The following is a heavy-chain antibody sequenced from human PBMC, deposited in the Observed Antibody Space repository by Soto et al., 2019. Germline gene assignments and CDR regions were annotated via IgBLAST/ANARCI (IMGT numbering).Heavy chain of an antibody. V-gene: IGHV3-7*03. CDR2: IKQDGSEK. Sequence: PGGSLRLSCAASGFPFRTYWMTWVRQAPGKGLEWVANIKQDGSEKYYVDSVKGRFTISRDNAKDSLFLQMDSLRAEDSALYYCATASPLMRFGDLLSRLHLDYWGQGALVTVSS. D-gene: IGHD3-10*01. CDR3: ATASPLMRFGDLLSRLHLDY. CDR1: GFPFRTYW. J-gene: IGHJ4*02.